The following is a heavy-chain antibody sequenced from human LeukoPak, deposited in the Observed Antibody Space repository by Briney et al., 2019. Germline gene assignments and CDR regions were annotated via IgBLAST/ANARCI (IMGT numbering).Heavy chain of an antibody. Sequence: PSETLSLTCTVSGGSISSYYWSWIRQPPGKGLEWIGYIYYSGSTNYNPSLKSRVTISVDTSKNQFSLKLSSVTAADTAVYYCARALPLWFGGNWFDPWGQGTLVTVSS. CDR2: IYYSGST. CDR1: GGSISSYY. CDR3: ARALPLWFGGNWFDP. D-gene: IGHD3-10*01. V-gene: IGHV4-59*01. J-gene: IGHJ5*02.